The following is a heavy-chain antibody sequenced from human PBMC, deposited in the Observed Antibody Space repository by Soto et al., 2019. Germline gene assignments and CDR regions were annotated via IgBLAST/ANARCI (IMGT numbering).Heavy chain of an antibody. J-gene: IGHJ6*03. D-gene: IGHD6-19*01. V-gene: IGHV3-23*01. CDR3: AKDSSGWYWDDYYYYYMDV. CDR2: ISGSGGST. CDR1: GFTFSSYA. Sequence: EVQLLESGGGLVQPGGSLRLSCAASGFTFSSYAMSWVRQAPGKGLEWVSAISGSGGSTYYADSVKGRFTISRDNSKNTLYLQMNSLRAGDTAIYYCAKDSSGWYWDDYYYYYMDVWGKGTTVTVS.